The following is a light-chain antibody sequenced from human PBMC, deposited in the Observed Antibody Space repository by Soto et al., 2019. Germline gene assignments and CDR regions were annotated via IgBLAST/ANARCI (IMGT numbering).Light chain of an antibody. CDR3: QQRGTWPPSIT. V-gene: IGKV3-11*01. Sequence: EIVLTQSPATLSLSPGERATLSCRASQSVSSHLAWYQQKPGQAHRLLIYDISSRATGIPARFSGSGSGTDFTLTISSLEPEDFAVYYCQQRGTWPPSITFGQGTRLEIK. J-gene: IGKJ5*01. CDR1: QSVSSH. CDR2: DIS.